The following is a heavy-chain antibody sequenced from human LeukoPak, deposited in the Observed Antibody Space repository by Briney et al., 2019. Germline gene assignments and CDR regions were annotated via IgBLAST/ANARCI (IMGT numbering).Heavy chain of an antibody. V-gene: IGHV3-30*02. CDR1: GFTLSIYG. Sequence: QAGGSLRLSCAPSGFTLSIYGMHWVRQAPGKGLEWVAFIRYDGSNKYYADSVKGRFTISRDNSKNTLYLQMNSLRAEDTAVYYCAKDWLRFLEWLLLGPYFDYWGQGTLVTVSS. CDR2: IRYDGSNK. J-gene: IGHJ4*02. D-gene: IGHD3-3*01. CDR3: AKDWLRFLEWLLLGPYFDY.